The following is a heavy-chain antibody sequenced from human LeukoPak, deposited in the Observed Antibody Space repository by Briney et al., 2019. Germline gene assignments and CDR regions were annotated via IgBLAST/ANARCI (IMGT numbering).Heavy chain of an antibody. V-gene: IGHV6-1*01. D-gene: IGHD6-19*01. CDR1: GDSVSSNSAA. CDR3: ARAGGRIAVAGLEFDY. CDR2: TYYRSKWYN. J-gene: IGHJ4*02. Sequence: RSQTLSLTCAISGDSVSSNSAAWNWIRQSPSRGLEWLGRTYYRSKWYNDYAVSVKSRITINPDTSKNQFSLQLNSVTPEDTAVYYRARAGGRIAVAGLEFDYWGQGTLVTVSS.